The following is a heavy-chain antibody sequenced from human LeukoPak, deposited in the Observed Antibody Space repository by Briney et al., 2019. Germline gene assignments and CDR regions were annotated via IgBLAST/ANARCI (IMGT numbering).Heavy chain of an antibody. CDR3: ARDQPRYCSGGSCYSKQDY. V-gene: IGHV4-34*01. D-gene: IGHD2-15*01. J-gene: IGHJ4*02. CDR1: GGSFSGYY. Sequence: SETLSLTCAVYGGSFSGYYWSWIHQPPGKGLEWIGEINHSGSTNYNPSLKSRVTISVDTSKNQFSLKLSSVTAADTAVYYCARDQPRYCSGGSCYSKQDYWGQGTLVTVSS. CDR2: INHSGST.